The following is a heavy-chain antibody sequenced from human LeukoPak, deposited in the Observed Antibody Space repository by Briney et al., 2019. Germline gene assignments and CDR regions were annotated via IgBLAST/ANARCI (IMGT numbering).Heavy chain of an antibody. CDR1: GGTFSSYA. V-gene: IGHV1-69*01. CDR2: IIPIFGTA. Sequence: SVKVSGKASGGTFSSYAISWVRQAPGQGLEWMGGIIPIFGTANYAQKFQGRVTITADESTSTAYMELSSLRSEDTAVYYCARGGSPQGYYYGSGTWGNWFDPWGQGTLVTVSS. CDR3: ARGGSPQGYYYGSGTWGNWFDP. D-gene: IGHD3-10*01. J-gene: IGHJ5*02.